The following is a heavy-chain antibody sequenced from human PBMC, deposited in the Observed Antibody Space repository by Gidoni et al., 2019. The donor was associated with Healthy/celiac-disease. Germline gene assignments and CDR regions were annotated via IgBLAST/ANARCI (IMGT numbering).Heavy chain of an antibody. Sequence: EVQLVETGGGLIQPGGSLRLSFASSGFPVLSHYISWVLQAPGKGLEWVSVIYSGGRTYYADSVKGRFTISRDNSKNTLYLQMNSLRAEDTAVYYCARDRLYGDLPRNYYYYGMDVWGQGTTVTVSS. D-gene: IGHD4-17*01. CDR1: GFPVLSHY. CDR3: ARDRLYGDLPRNYYYYGMDV. J-gene: IGHJ6*02. CDR2: IYSGGRT. V-gene: IGHV3-53*02.